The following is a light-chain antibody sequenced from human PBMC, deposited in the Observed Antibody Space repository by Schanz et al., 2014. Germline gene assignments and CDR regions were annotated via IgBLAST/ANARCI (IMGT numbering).Light chain of an antibody. CDR2: AAS. CDR1: QSISTY. Sequence: DIQMTQSPSSLSASVGDRVTITCRASQSISTYLNWYQHKPGKAPKLLIYAASSLQGGVPSRFSGSGSGTDFTLTISSLQPEDFATYYCEQSNRVPFTFGPGTEVNVK. V-gene: IGKV1-39*01. J-gene: IGKJ3*01. CDR3: EQSNRVPFT.